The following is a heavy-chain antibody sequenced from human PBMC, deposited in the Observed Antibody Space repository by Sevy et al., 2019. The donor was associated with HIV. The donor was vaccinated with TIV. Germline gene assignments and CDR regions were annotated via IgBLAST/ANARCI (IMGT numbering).Heavy chain of an antibody. CDR3: TTERHNRFQW. CDR1: GFNVINQY. D-gene: IGHD6-19*01. Sequence: GGSLRLSCAASGFNVINQYMCWVRQAPGTGLECVSTLYGNDNTDYADSVKGRFTISRDNSKNTLSLQMNSLRAEDTAVYYCTTERHNRFQWWGRRTLVTVSS. V-gene: IGHV3-53*01. CDR2: LYGNDNT. J-gene: IGHJ4*02.